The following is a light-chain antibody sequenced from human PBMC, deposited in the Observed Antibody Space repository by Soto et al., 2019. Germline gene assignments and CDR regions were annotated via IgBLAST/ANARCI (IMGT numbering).Light chain of an antibody. CDR3: QQRSNWPPRAIT. V-gene: IGKV3-11*01. J-gene: IGKJ5*01. CDR1: QSVSSY. Sequence: EIVLTQSPATLSLSPGERATLSCRASQSVSSYLAWYQQKPGQAPRLLIYDASNRATGIPARFSGSGSGTDFTLTISSLAPADFAVYYCQQRSNWPPRAITFGQGTRLEIK. CDR2: DAS.